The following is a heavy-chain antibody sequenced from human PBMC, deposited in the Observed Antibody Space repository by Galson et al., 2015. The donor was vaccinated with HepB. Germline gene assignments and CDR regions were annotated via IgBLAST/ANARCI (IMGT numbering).Heavy chain of an antibody. CDR2: IIPILGIA. J-gene: IGHJ6*02. V-gene: IGHV1-69*02. CDR1: GGTSSSYT. CDR3: ARGGSGREVYYYYGMDV. D-gene: IGHD3-10*01. Sequence: SVKVSCKASGGTSSSYTISWVRQAPGQGLEWMGRIIPILGIANYAQKFQGRVTITADKSTSTAYMELSSLRSEDTAVYYCARGGSGREVYYYYGMDVWGQGTTVTVSS.